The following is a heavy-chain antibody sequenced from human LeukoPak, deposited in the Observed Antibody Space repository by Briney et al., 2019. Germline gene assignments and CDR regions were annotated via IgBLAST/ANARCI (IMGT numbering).Heavy chain of an antibody. J-gene: IGHJ6*02. V-gene: IGHV3-23*01. Sequence: GGSLRLSCAASGFTFSSYAISWVRQAPGKGPEWGSAISGSGGSTYYADSVKGRFTISRDNSKNTLYLQMNSLRAEDTAVYYCAKDGRKPTYYYYGMDVWGQGTTVTVSS. CDR1: GFTFSSYA. CDR2: ISGSGGST. D-gene: IGHD1-26*01. CDR3: AKDGRKPTYYYYGMDV.